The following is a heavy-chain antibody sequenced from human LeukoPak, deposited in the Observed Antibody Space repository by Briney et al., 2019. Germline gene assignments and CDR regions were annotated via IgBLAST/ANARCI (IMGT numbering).Heavy chain of an antibody. D-gene: IGHD2-15*01. CDR1: GGSITSYY. CDR3: AQKAPYSPGYSQD. J-gene: IGHJ1*01. Sequence: PSETLSLTCTVSGGSITSYYWTWIRQPPGRGLEWIGYIYHSGTTDYNPSLKSRVTISVDTSKDQFSLKLSSVTAADTAVYYCAQKAPYSPGYSQDWGQGTLVTVSS. CDR2: IYHSGTT. V-gene: IGHV4-59*01.